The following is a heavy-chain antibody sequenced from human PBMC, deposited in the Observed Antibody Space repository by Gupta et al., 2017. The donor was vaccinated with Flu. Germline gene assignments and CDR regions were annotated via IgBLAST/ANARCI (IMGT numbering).Heavy chain of an antibody. CDR3: ARRVDDFWSGDYAMDV. Sequence: EVQLVQSGGEVKKPGESLKISCKGFGYRFTNYWIGWVRQMPDKGLEWMGIINPGDSDTRYSPAFQGQVTISADKSTNTAYLRWSSLKASDTAMYYCARRVDDFWSGDYAMDVWVQGTTVTVS. CDR1: GYRFTNYW. J-gene: IGHJ6*02. V-gene: IGHV5-51*01. D-gene: IGHD3-3*01. CDR2: INPGDSDT.